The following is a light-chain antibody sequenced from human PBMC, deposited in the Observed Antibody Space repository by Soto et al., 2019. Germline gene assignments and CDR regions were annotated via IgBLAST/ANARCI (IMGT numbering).Light chain of an antibody. Sequence: EIVLTQSPATLSLSPGERATLSCRASQSVSIYLAWYQQKPGQAPRLIISDATDRTTGIPDRFSGSGSETDFTLTISSLEAEDFAMYYCQHRRDWPLTFGGGTRVEMK. CDR3: QHRRDWPLT. V-gene: IGKV3-11*01. CDR1: QSVSIY. CDR2: DAT. J-gene: IGKJ4*01.